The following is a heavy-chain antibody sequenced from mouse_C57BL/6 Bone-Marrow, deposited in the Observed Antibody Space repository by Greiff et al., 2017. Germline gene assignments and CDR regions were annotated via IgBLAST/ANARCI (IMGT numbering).Heavy chain of an antibody. CDR2: INPNNGGT. Sequence: VQLQQSGPELVKPGASVKMSCKASGYTFTDYNMHWVKQSHGKSLEWIGYINPNNGGTSSNQKFKGKATLTVNKSSSTAYMELRSLTSEDSAVYYCANDLVWLRRYYYAMDYWGQGTAVTVSS. D-gene: IGHD2-2*01. V-gene: IGHV1-22*01. CDR3: ANDLVWLRRYYYAMDY. J-gene: IGHJ4*01. CDR1: GYTFTDYN.